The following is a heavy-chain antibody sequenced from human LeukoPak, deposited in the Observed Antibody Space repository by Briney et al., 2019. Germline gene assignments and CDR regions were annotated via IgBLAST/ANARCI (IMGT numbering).Heavy chain of an antibody. CDR1: GFTFSSYS. J-gene: IGHJ4*02. CDR3: ARDQGSHYDY. Sequence: GGSLRLSCAASGFTFSSYSMNWVRQAPGKGLEWVSSISSSSSYIYYADSVKGRFIISRDNAKNSLYLQMNSLRAEDTAVYYCARDQGSHYDYWGQGTLVTVSS. D-gene: IGHD3-10*01. V-gene: IGHV3-21*01. CDR2: ISSSSSYI.